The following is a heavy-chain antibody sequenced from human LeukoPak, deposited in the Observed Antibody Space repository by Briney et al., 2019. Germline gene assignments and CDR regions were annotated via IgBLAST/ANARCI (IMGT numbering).Heavy chain of an antibody. V-gene: IGHV1-69*04. CDR3: AKGRGQGQVDLFDP. Sequence: SVKVSCKASGGTFSSYAISWVRQAPGQGLEWMGRIIPILGIANYAQKFQGRVTITADKSTSTAYMELSSLRSEDTAVYYCAKGRGQGQVDLFDPWGQGTAVIVSS. CDR2: IIPILGIA. D-gene: IGHD3-10*01. J-gene: IGHJ5*02. CDR1: GGTFSSYA.